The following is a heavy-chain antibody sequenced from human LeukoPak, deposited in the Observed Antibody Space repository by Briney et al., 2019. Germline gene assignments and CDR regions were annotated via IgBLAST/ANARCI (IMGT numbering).Heavy chain of an antibody. D-gene: IGHD4-17*01. CDR2: ISTSSSTM. J-gene: IGHJ5*02. V-gene: IGHV3-48*01. CDR1: GFTFSNHH. Sequence: PGGSLRLSCAASGFTFSNHHMHWVRHAPGKALEWVSYISTSSSTMSYADSVKGRFTISRDNAKNLLYLQMNSLSAEDTAVYYCAGYGDYAPWGQGTLVTVSS. CDR3: AGYGDYAP.